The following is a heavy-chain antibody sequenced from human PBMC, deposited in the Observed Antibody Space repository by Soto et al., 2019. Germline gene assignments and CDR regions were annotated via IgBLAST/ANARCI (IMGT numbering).Heavy chain of an antibody. CDR3: ASGWGPSYYYGIDV. J-gene: IGHJ6*02. Sequence: QVQLVQSGAEVKKPGSSVKVSCKASGGTFSSYAISWVRQAPGQGLEWMGGIIPIFGTADYAQKFQGRVTINADDTTSTADMELRSLRSEDTAGYYRASGWGPSYYYGIDVWGQGTTVSVSS. CDR1: GGTFSSYA. CDR2: IIPIFGTA. V-gene: IGHV1-69*12. D-gene: IGHD3-16*01.